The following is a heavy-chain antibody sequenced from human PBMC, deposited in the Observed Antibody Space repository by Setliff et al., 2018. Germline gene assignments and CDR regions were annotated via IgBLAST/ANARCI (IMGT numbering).Heavy chain of an antibody. V-gene: IGHV4-39*07. CDR2: IYYSGST. J-gene: IGHJ4*02. Sequence: SETLSLTCTVSGGSISSSSYYWGWIRQPPGKGLEWIGSIYYSGSTYYNPSLKSRVTISVDTSKNQFSLKLSSVTAADTAVYYCARERMYYNFWGGYSDYWGQGTLVTVPQ. D-gene: IGHD3-3*01. CDR3: ARERMYYNFWGGYSDY. CDR1: GGSISSSSYY.